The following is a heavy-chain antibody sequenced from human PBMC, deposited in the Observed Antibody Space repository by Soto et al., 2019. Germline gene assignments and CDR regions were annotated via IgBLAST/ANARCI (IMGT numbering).Heavy chain of an antibody. CDR1: GYTFTSYA. J-gene: IGHJ5*02. Sequence: ASVKVSCKASGYTFTSYAMHWVRQAPGQRLEWMGWINAGNGNTKYSQKFQGRVTITRDTSASTAYMELSSLRSEDTAVYYCARSGGNYYDRIMIPQVQFDPWGQGTLVTVSS. V-gene: IGHV1-3*01. CDR3: ARSGGNYYDRIMIPQVQFDP. D-gene: IGHD3-22*01. CDR2: INAGNGNT.